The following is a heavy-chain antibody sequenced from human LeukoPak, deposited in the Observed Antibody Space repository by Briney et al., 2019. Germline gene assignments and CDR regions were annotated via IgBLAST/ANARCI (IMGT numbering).Heavy chain of an antibody. CDR3: ARDVQQDIVVVPAARGDDY. CDR2: ISSSSSTI. CDR1: GFTFSSYS. D-gene: IGHD2-2*01. J-gene: IGHJ4*02. V-gene: IGHV3-48*01. Sequence: GGSLRLSCAASGFTFSSYSMNWVRQAPGKGLEWVSSISSSSSTIYYADSVKGRFTISRDNAKNSLYLQMNSLRAEDTAVYYCARDVQQDIVVVPAARGDDYWGQGTLVTVSS.